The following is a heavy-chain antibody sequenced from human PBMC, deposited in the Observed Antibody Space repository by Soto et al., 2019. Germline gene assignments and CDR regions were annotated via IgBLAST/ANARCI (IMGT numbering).Heavy chain of an antibody. CDR2: MNPNSGNT. CDR1: GYTFTSYD. D-gene: IGHD3-10*01. J-gene: IGHJ6*01. Sequence: ASVKVSCKASGYTFTSYDINWVRQATGQGLEWMGWMNPNSGNTGYAQKFQGRVTMTRNTPISTAYMELSSLRSEDTAVYYCARSWAYGSGSYSYYYYGMDVWGQGTTVIVSS. V-gene: IGHV1-8*01. CDR3: ARSWAYGSGSYSYYYYGMDV.